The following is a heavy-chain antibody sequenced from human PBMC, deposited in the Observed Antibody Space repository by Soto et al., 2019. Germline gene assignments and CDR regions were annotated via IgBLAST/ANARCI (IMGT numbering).Heavy chain of an antibody. CDR3: ARDQPVVAATNWYFDL. V-gene: IGHV1-69*12. CDR2: IIPIFGTT. J-gene: IGHJ2*01. D-gene: IGHD2-15*01. Sequence: QVQLVQSGAEVKKPGSSVKLSCKASGGTFSSYAISWVRQAPGQGLEWLGGIIPIFGTTNYAQKFQGRVTITADESTSTAYMELSSLRSEDTAVYYCARDQPVVAATNWYFDLWGRGTLVTVSS. CDR1: GGTFSSYA.